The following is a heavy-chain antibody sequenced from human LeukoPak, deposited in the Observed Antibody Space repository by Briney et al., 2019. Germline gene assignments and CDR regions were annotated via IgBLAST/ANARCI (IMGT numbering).Heavy chain of an antibody. Sequence: SVKVSCKASGGTFSSYAISWVRQAPGQGLEWMGGIIPIFGTANYAQKFQGRVTITADESTSTAYMELSSLRSEDTAVYYCARDWSIVGAFDASDIWGQGTMVTVSS. CDR3: ARDWSIVGAFDASDI. J-gene: IGHJ3*02. V-gene: IGHV1-69*13. CDR1: GGTFSSYA. CDR2: IIPIFGTA. D-gene: IGHD1-26*01.